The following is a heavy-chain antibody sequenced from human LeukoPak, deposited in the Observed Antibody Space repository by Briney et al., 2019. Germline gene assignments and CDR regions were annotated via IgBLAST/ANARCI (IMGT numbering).Heavy chain of an antibody. J-gene: IGHJ4*02. CDR3: SREAVDLRTNDY. D-gene: IGHD3-9*01. V-gene: IGHV1-69*06. Sequence: GASVKVSCKASGGTFSSYAISWVRQAPGQGLEWMGGIIPIFGTANYAQKFQGRVTITADKSTSTAYMELSRLRSDGTAVYYCSREAVDLRTNDYWGQGTLVTVSS. CDR1: GGTFSSYA. CDR2: IIPIFGTA.